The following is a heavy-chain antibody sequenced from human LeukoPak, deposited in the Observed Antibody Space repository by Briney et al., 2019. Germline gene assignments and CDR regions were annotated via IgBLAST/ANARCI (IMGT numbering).Heavy chain of an antibody. V-gene: IGHV4-34*01. Sequence: SETLSLTCAVYGGSFSGYYWSWIRQPPGKGLEWIGEINHSGSTNYNPSLKSRVTISVDTSKNQFSPKLSSVTAADTAVYYCARGLVVPAVLSPWGQGTLVTVSS. CDR3: ARGLVVPAVLSP. CDR2: INHSGST. CDR1: GGSFSGYY. J-gene: IGHJ5*02. D-gene: IGHD2-2*01.